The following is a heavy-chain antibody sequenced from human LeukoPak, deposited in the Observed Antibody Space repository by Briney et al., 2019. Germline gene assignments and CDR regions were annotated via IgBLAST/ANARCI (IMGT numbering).Heavy chain of an antibody. V-gene: IGHV3-53*01. Sequence: PGGSLRLSXAASGLTVTSNYMSWVRQAPGKGLEWVSVIYSGGSTYYADSVKGRFTISRDNSKNTLYLQMNNLRAEDTAVYYCAKEGYGSSWNADFDHWGQGTLVIVSS. D-gene: IGHD6-13*01. CDR2: IYSGGST. CDR3: AKEGYGSSWNADFDH. CDR1: GLTVTSNY. J-gene: IGHJ4*02.